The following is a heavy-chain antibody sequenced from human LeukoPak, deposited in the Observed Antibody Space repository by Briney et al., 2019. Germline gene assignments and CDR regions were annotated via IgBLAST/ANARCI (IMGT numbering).Heavy chain of an antibody. CDR1: GGCISSTNW. CDR3: AREGGPYRPLDY. J-gene: IGHJ4*02. CDR2: VHLSGRT. V-gene: IGHV4-4*02. Sequence: SETLSLTCGVSGGCISSTNWWTWVRQPPGEGLEWIGEVHLSGRTNYNPSLESRVTMSVDMSENHISLKLTSVTAADTAVYYCAREGGPYRPLDYSGQGTLVTVSS.